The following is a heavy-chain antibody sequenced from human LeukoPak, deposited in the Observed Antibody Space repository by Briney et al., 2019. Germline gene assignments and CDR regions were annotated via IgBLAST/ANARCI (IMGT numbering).Heavy chain of an antibody. D-gene: IGHD6-19*01. CDR1: GVSISSYY. Sequence: SDTLSLTCSVSGVSISSYYWRWLRQPPGKGLEGFGYIYYSGSTNYNPSLKSRVTISVDTSKNQFSLKLSSVTAADTAVYYCARDVLIAVAGNDAFDIWGQGTMVTVSS. V-gene: IGHV4-59*01. CDR3: ARDVLIAVAGNDAFDI. J-gene: IGHJ3*02. CDR2: IYYSGST.